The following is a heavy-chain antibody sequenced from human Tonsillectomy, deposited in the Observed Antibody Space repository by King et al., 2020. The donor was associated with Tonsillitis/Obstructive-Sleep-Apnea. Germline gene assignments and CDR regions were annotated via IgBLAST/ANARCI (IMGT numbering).Heavy chain of an antibody. J-gene: IGHJ1*01. CDR3: ARYYYDSSGYYHGYFQH. CDR2: SRPNNGDT. D-gene: IGHD3-22*01. V-gene: IGHV1-18*01. CDR1: GYTFTSYD. Sequence: VQLVESGAEVKKPGASVKVSCKASGYTFTSYDITWVRQAPGQGLEWMGWSRPNNGDTNYAQKLQGRVTMTSDTSTNTAYMELRSLRSDDTAVYYCARYYYDSSGYYHGYFQHWGQGTLVTVSS.